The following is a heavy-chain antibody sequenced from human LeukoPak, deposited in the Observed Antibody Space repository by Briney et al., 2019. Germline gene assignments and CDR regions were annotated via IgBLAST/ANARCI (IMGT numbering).Heavy chain of an antibody. CDR1: GFTFSSYE. CDR3: ARAKRNGFDI. V-gene: IGHV3-74*01. CDR2: IKSDGSST. J-gene: IGHJ3*02. Sequence: GGSLRLSCAASGFTFSSYEMNWVRQAPGKGLVWVSRIKSDGSSTSYADSVKGRFTISRDNAKNTLYLQMNSLRDEDTAVYYCARAKRNGFDIWGQGTMVTVSS.